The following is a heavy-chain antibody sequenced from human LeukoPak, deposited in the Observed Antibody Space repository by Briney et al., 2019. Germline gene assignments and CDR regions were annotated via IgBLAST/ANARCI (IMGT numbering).Heavy chain of an antibody. CDR1: GESFSGYY. J-gene: IGHJ4*02. D-gene: IGHD5-24*01. CDR3: ASRYSYSDY. Sequence: SETLSLTCAVYGESFSGYYWNWIRQPPGKGLEWIGEVNHSGSTNYNPSLKSRVTISVDTSKNQFSLKLSSVTAADTAVYYCASRYSYSDYWGQGTLVTVSS. CDR2: VNHSGST. V-gene: IGHV4-34*01.